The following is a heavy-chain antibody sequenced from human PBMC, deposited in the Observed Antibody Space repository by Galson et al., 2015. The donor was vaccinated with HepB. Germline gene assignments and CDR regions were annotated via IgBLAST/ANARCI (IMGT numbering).Heavy chain of an antibody. CDR1: GYTFTTYA. V-gene: IGHV1-3*01. D-gene: IGHD6-13*01. J-gene: IGHJ4*02. Sequence: SVKVSCKASGYTFTTYAIHWVRQAPGQRLEWMGWINAGNGNTVYSQNFLGRVTITSDTSASTAYMELSSLRSEDSAMYYCAREVGAAAGRLDYWGQGTLVTVSS. CDR3: AREVGAAAGRLDY. CDR2: INAGNGNT.